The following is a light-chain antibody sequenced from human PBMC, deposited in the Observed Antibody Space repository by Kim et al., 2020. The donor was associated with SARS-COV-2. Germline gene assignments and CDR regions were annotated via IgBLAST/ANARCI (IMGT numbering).Light chain of an antibody. CDR1: SEPSTYT. CDR3: GESHTIVGQVGYV. Sequence: LAATLGSEPSTYTIEWYQQRPGRSPQYIMKIRGDGSHNKGDGIPDRFVGSSSGADRYLTVSNLQSDDEAEYYCGESHTIVGQVGYVFGTGTKVTVL. CDR2: IRGDGSH. V-gene: IGLV4-3*01. J-gene: IGLJ1*01.